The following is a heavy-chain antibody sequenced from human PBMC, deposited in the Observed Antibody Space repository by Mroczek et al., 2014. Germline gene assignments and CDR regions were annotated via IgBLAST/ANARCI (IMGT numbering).Heavy chain of an antibody. D-gene: IGHD3-3*01. CDR3: AREAYGPVGVVPATGTDY. V-gene: IGHV4-59*01. CDR2: IYYSGST. CDR1: GGSISSYY. J-gene: IGHJ4*02. Sequence: QVQLQQWGPGLVKPSETLSLTCTVSGGSISSYYWSWIRQPPGKGLEWIGYIYYSGSTNYNPSLKSRVTISVDTSKNQFSLKLSSVTAADTAVYYCAREAYGPVGVVPATGTDYWGQGTLVTVSS.